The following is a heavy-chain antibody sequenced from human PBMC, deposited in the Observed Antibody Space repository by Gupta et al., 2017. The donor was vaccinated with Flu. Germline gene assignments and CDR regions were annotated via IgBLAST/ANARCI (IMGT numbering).Heavy chain of an antibody. V-gene: IGHV3-23*01. D-gene: IGHD3-10*01. Sequence: EVQLLESGGGLVQPGGSLRLSCAASGFTFSSYAMSWVRQAPGKGLEWVSAISVSGGSTYYADSVKGRFTISRDNSKNTLYLQMNSLRAEDTAVYYCAKDLLMGSNYNWFDPWGQGTLVTGAS. J-gene: IGHJ5*02. CDR3: AKDLLMGSNYNWFDP. CDR1: GFTFSSYA. CDR2: ISVSGGST.